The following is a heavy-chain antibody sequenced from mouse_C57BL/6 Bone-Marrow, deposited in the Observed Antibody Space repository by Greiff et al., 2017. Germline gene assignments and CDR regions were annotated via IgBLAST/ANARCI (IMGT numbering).Heavy chain of an antibody. D-gene: IGHD1-1*01. V-gene: IGHV1-81*01. CDR2: IYPRNGNT. CDR3: ARKPNVVATDY. J-gene: IGHJ2*01. Sequence: QVQLQQPGAELARPGASVKLSCKASGYTFTSYGISWVKQRTGQGLDWIGEIYPRNGNTYSNEKFKGKATLTSDKSSSTAYMELRSLTSVDSAVYSCARKPNVVATDYWGQGTTLTVSS. CDR1: GYTFTSYG.